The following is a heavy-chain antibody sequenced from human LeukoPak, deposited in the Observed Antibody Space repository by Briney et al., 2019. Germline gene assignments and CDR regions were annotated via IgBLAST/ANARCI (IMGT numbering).Heavy chain of an antibody. CDR3: AKGGAVQWTRLDY. J-gene: IGHJ4*02. CDR1: GFTIRSYA. V-gene: IGHV3-23*01. Sequence: GGSLRLSCAVSGFTIRSYAMNWVRQAPGKGLEWVSTISASTDSTYYTDSVKGRFTISRDNFRNMLHLEMNSLRAEDTAVYYCAKGGAVQWTRLDYWGQGTLVTVSS. CDR2: ISASTDST. D-gene: IGHD6-19*01.